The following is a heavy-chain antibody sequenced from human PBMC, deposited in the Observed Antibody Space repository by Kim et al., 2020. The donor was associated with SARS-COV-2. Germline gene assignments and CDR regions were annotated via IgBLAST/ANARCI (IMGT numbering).Heavy chain of an antibody. CDR3: AKEAERITMVRGVKGTSYYYGMDV. D-gene: IGHD3-10*01. V-gene: IGHV3-9*01. CDR2: ISWNSGSI. J-gene: IGHJ6*02. CDR1: GFTFDDYA. Sequence: GGSLRLSCAASGFTFDDYAMHWVRQAPGKGLEWVSGISWNSGSIGYADSVKGRFTISRDNAKNSLYLQMNSLRAEDTALYYCAKEAERITMVRGVKGTSYYYGMDVWGQGTTVTVSS.